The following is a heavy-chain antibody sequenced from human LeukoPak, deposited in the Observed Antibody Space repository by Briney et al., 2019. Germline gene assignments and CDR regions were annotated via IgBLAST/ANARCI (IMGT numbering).Heavy chain of an antibody. V-gene: IGHV3-21*01. J-gene: IGHJ4*02. CDR3: ARRGYYDSSGYDY. CDR2: ISGSSTDL. D-gene: IGHD3-22*01. Sequence: GGSLRLSCAASGFTFSNYAMNWVRQAPGKGLEWVSSISGSSTDLYYADSAKGRFTISRDNAKNSLYLQINSLRAEDTAIYYCARRGYYDSSGYDYWGQGTLVTVSS. CDR1: GFTFSNYA.